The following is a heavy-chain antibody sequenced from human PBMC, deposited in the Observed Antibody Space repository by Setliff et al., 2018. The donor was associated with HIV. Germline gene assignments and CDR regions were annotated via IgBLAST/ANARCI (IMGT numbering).Heavy chain of an antibody. D-gene: IGHD6-19*01. V-gene: IGHV4-34*01. Sequence: PSETLSLTCAVYGGSFSGYYWSWIRQTPGRGLEWMGEINHSRSTNYNPSLKSRVTILVDSSKKQFSLKLSSVTAADTGVYYCARGTKYSSGWSRGDYWGQGTQVTVS. CDR3: ARGTKYSSGWSRGDY. CDR1: GGSFSGYY. J-gene: IGHJ4*02. CDR2: INHSRST.